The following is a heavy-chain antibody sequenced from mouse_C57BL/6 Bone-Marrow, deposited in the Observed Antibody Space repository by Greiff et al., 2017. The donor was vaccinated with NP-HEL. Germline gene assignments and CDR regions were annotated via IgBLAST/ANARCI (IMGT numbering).Heavy chain of an antibody. Sequence: VQLQQPGAELVMPGASVKLSCKASGYTFTSYWMHWVKQRPGQGLEWIGEIDPSDSYTNYNQKFKGKSTLTVDKSSSTAYMQLSSLTSEDSAVYYCARSAYYYGRRYFDYWGQGTTLTVSS. CDR3: ARSAYYYGRRYFDY. J-gene: IGHJ2*01. V-gene: IGHV1-69*01. D-gene: IGHD1-1*01. CDR2: IDPSDSYT. CDR1: GYTFTSYW.